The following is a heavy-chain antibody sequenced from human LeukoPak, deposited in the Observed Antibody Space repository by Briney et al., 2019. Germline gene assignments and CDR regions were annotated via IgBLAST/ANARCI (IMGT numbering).Heavy chain of an antibody. CDR1: GFTFSSYA. D-gene: IGHD1-1*01. CDR3: ARLEPNNGDY. J-gene: IGHJ4*02. Sequence: PGGSLRLSCAASGFTFSSYAMSWVRQAPGKGLEWVSAISGSGGSTYYADSVKGRFTISRDNSKNTLYLQMNSLKASDTAMYYCARLEPNNGDYWGQGTLVTVSS. V-gene: IGHV3-23*01. CDR2: ISGSGGST.